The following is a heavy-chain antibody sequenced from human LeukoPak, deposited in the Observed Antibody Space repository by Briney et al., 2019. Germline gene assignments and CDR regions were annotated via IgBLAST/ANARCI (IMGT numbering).Heavy chain of an antibody. CDR1: GGSFSGYY. J-gene: IGHJ4*02. CDR3: ARQGVKAGPHLTSFDY. D-gene: IGHD6-13*01. CDR2: INHSGST. V-gene: IGHV4-34*01. Sequence: SETLSLTCAVYGGSFSGYYWSWIRQPPGKGLEWIGEINHSGSTNYNPSLKSRVTISVDTSKNQFSLELSSVTAADTAVYYCARQGVKAGPHLTSFDYWGQGTLVTVSS.